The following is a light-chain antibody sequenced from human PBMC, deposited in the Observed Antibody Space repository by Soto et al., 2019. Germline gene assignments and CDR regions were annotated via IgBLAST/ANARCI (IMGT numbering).Light chain of an antibody. Sequence: QSVLTQPASVSGSPGQSITISCTGTSSDIGGYNFVSWYQQHPGKAPKLMIYEVTNRPSGISNRFSGSKSGNTASPTISGVQPEDEADYYCSSYRTMTTLVFGGGTKLTVL. CDR1: SSDIGGYNF. CDR3: SSYRTMTTLV. CDR2: EVT. V-gene: IGLV2-14*01. J-gene: IGLJ2*01.